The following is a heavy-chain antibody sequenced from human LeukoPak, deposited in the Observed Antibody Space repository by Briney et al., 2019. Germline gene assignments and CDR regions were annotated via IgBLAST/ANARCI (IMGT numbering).Heavy chain of an antibody. D-gene: IGHD1-1*01. CDR2: INHDGIEK. V-gene: IGHV3-7*01. Sequence: GGSLRLSCIASGFTFSNYYMTWVRQAPGKGLKWVANINHDGIEKNYVDSVKGRFTISRDNAKKSLYLQMNSLRAEDTAVYYCARQVEGFDPWGQGTLVTVSS. CDR3: ARQVEGFDP. J-gene: IGHJ5*02. CDR1: GFTFSNYY.